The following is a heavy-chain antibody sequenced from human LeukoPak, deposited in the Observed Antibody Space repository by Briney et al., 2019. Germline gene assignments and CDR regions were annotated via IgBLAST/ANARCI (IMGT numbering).Heavy chain of an antibody. J-gene: IGHJ4*02. Sequence: SETLSLTCTVSGGSISSSSYYWGWIRQPPGKGLEWIGEINHSGSTNYNPSLKSRVTISVDTSKNQFSLKLSSVTAADTAVYYCARWSPEYYYGSGSARYFDYWGQGTLVTVSS. D-gene: IGHD3-10*01. CDR3: ARWSPEYYYGSGSARYFDY. V-gene: IGHV4-39*07. CDR1: GGSISSSSYY. CDR2: INHSGST.